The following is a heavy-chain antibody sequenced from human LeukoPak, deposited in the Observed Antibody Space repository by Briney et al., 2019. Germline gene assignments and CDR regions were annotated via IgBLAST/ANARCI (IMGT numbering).Heavy chain of an antibody. J-gene: IGHJ2*01. CDR1: GFTVSTNY. CDR2: IYSGEST. V-gene: IGHV3-53*01. Sequence: GGSLRLSCAASGFTVSTNYMSWVRRAPGKGLEWISIIYSGESTYYADSVEGRFIVSRDISKNTVYLQMNSLRVDDTAVYSCARVGDHYHWYFDLWGRGTLVTVSS. CDR3: ARVGDHYHWYFDL. D-gene: IGHD3-10*01.